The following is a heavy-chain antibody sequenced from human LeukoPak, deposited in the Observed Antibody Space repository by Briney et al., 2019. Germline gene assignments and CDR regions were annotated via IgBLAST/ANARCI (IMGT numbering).Heavy chain of an antibody. V-gene: IGHV3-21*01. Sequence: GGSLRLSCAASGFTFSSYSMYWVRQAPGKGLEWVSSISSSSSYIYYADSVKGRFTISRDNAKNSLYLQMNSLRAEDTAVYYCARARHEYSYDIDYWGQGTLVTVSS. CDR1: GFTFSSYS. J-gene: IGHJ4*02. D-gene: IGHD5-18*01. CDR2: ISSSSSYI. CDR3: ARARHEYSYDIDY.